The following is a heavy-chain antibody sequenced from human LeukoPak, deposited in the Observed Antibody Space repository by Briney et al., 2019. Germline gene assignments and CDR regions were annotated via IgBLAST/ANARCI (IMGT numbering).Heavy chain of an antibody. V-gene: IGHV3-11*01. CDR2: ISDTRITI. CDR3: ARASGVRGSDY. J-gene: IGHJ4*02. CDR1: GFTFSDYY. Sequence: GGSLRLSCAASGFTFSDYYMSWIRQAPGKGLEWISHISDTRITIYYADSVKGRFTISRDNAKNSLDLQMNSLRAEDTAVYYCARASGVRGSDYWGQGTLVTVSS. D-gene: IGHD3-10*01.